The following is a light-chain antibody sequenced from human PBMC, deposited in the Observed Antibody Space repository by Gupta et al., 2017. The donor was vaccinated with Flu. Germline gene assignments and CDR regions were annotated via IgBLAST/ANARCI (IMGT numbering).Light chain of an antibody. CDR2: DAS. Sequence: EIVLTQSPATLSLSPGERATLSCRASQSVSSYVAWYQQKPGQAPRLLIYDASNRATGIPARFSGSGSGTDFTLTISSLEPEDFAVYYCQQRSTRFGGGTKVEIK. CDR3: QQRSTR. CDR1: QSVSSY. V-gene: IGKV3-11*01. J-gene: IGKJ4*01.